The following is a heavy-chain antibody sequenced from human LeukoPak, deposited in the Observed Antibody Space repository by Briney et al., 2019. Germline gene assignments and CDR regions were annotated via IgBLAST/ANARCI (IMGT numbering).Heavy chain of an antibody. V-gene: IGHV4-59*08. CDR1: GVSISSDY. CDR2: IHYSVIT. J-gene: IGHJ4*02. Sequence: SETLSLTCTVSGVSISSDYWSWIRQPPGKGLEWIGYIHYSVITNYNPSLKSRVTISVDTSKNQFSLKLSSVTAADTAVYYCTRGYRHGEGFWGQGTLVTVSS. CDR3: TRGYRHGEGF. D-gene: IGHD5-18*01.